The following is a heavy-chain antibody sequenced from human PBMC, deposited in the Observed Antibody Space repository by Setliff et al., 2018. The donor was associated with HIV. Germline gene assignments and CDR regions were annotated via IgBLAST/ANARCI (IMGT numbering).Heavy chain of an antibody. J-gene: IGHJ3*02. D-gene: IGHD3-10*01. Sequence: PSETLSLTCAVYGGSFSGYYWNWIRQPPGKGLEWIGEINHSGSTTYNPSLKSRVTISVDTSKTHFSLRLSSVTAADTAVFYCARGLLWPSGTFDIWGQGTMVTVSS. V-gene: IGHV4-34*01. CDR1: GGSFSGYY. CDR3: ARGLLWPSGTFDI. CDR2: INHSGST.